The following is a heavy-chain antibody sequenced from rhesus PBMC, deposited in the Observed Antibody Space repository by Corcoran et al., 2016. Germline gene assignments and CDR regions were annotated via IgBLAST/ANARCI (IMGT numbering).Heavy chain of an antibody. CDR1: GFRFSRYG. CDR3: TTWTTALDF. J-gene: IGHJ4*01. Sequence: EVQLVESGGDLVQPGGSLRLSCAASGFRFSRYGIHWVRQAPGKGLEWVAVISYDGSEKYYADSVKDRFTISRDNSKNMLYLQMNNLKLADTAIYYCTTWTTALDFWGQGVLVTVSS. V-gene: IGHV3-54*02. D-gene: IGHD1-38*01. CDR2: ISYDGSEK.